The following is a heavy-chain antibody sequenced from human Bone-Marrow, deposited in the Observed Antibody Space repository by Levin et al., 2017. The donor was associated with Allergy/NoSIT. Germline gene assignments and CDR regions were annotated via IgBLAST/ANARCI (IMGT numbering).Heavy chain of an antibody. CDR2: FDPEDGDT. CDR1: GYTLSELS. CDR3: ATVSGSGYCYFDY. V-gene: IGHV1-24*01. J-gene: IGHJ4*02. D-gene: IGHD5-12*01. Sequence: ASVKVSCNVSGYTLSELSMHWVRQAPVKGLEWMGGFDPEDGDTLYAQKFQGRVTMTEDTSTDTAYIELSGLTSEDTAVYYCATVSGSGYCYFDYWGQGTLVTVSA.